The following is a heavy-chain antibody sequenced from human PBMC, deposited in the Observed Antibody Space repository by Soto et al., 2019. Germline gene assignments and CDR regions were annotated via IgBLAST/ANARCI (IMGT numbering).Heavy chain of an antibody. D-gene: IGHD6-6*01. CDR3: ARVSGSIAARYFDY. Sequence: SETLSLTCTVFGGSISSYYWSWIRQPPGKGLEWIGYIYYSGSTNYNPSLKSRVTISVDTSKNQFSLKLSSVTAADTAVYYCARVSGSIAARYFDYWGQGTLVTVSS. CDR2: IYYSGST. CDR1: GGSISSYY. V-gene: IGHV4-59*01. J-gene: IGHJ4*02.